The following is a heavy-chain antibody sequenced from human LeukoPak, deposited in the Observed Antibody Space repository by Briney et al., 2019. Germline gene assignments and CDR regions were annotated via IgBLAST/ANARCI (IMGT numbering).Heavy chain of an antibody. CDR3: ARDANYYHYMSV. Sequence: SVKVSCKASGGTFRSYALSWVRQAPGEGLEWMGRIIPVFGTESYAQKFQDRVTITADKSTTTAYMELRSLRSEDTAVYYCARDANYYHYMSVWGRGTTVIVSS. V-gene: IGHV1-69*06. J-gene: IGHJ6*03. CDR1: GGTFRSYA. CDR2: IIPVFGTE. D-gene: IGHD2-15*01.